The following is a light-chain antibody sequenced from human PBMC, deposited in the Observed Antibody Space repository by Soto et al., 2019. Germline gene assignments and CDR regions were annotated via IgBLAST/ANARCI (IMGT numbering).Light chain of an antibody. V-gene: IGKV1-5*03. CDR2: KAS. CDR3: QQYNSYPYT. J-gene: IGKJ2*01. CDR1: QSISSW. Sequence: DIQMTQSPSTLSASVGDRVTITCRASQSISSWLAWYQQKPGKAPKLLIYKASSLESGVPSRFSGSGSETEFTLTISSLQPDDFATYYCQQYNSYPYTFGQGTKLDTK.